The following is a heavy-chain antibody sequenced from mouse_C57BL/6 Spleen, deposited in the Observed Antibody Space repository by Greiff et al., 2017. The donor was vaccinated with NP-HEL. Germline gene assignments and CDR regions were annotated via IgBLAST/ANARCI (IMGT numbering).Heavy chain of an antibody. CDR2: ISYDGSN. Sequence: EVKLMESGPGLVKPSQSLSLTCSVTGYSITSGYYWNWIRQFPGNKLEWMGYISYDGSNNYNPSLKNRISITRDTSKNQFFLKLNSVTTEDTATYYCARDQGYSNYGYWGQGTTLTVSS. J-gene: IGHJ2*01. CDR1: GYSITSGYY. V-gene: IGHV3-6*01. D-gene: IGHD2-5*01. CDR3: ARDQGYSNYGY.